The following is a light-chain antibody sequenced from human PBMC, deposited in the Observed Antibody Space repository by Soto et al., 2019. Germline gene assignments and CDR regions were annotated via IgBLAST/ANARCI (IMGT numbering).Light chain of an antibody. J-gene: IGKJ1*01. CDR3: QQLKTYPWT. V-gene: IGKV1-9*01. Sequence: DIQLTQSPSFLSASVGDRVTITCRASQGISSYLAWYQQKPGKAPKLLIYPTSTLQSGVPSRFSGSGSGTEFTLTVSSLQPEDFATYYCQQLKTYPWTFGQGTKVEIK. CDR2: PTS. CDR1: QGISSY.